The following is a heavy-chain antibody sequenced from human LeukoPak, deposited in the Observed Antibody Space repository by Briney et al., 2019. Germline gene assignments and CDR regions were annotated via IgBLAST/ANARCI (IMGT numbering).Heavy chain of an antibody. CDR1: GGTFSSYA. V-gene: IGHV1-69*04. D-gene: IGHD3-9*01. J-gene: IGHJ6*02. CDR3: ARDVVRYFDSLLSDYYYGMDV. Sequence: PRASVKVSCKASGGTFSSYAISWVRQAPGQGLEWLGRIIPILGIANYAQKFQGRVTITADKSTSTAYMELRSLRSDDTAVYYCARDVVRYFDSLLSDYYYGMDVWGQGTTVTVSS. CDR2: IIPILGIA.